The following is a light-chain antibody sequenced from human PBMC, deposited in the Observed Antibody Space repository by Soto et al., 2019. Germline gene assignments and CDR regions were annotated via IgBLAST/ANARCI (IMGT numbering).Light chain of an antibody. CDR3: QQYNLYSYS. J-gene: IGKJ2*01. Sequence: DIQMTQSPSTLSASVGDRVTITCRASQSISSWLAWYQQKPEKAPKLLIFDASSLDSGVPSRFSGSGSGTEFTLTISSLQPDDFATYYCQQYNLYSYSFGQGTKLEIK. CDR2: DAS. CDR1: QSISSW. V-gene: IGKV1-5*01.